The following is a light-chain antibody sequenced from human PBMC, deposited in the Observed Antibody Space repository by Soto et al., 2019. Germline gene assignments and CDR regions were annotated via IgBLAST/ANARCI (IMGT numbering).Light chain of an antibody. CDR1: ISNIGAGYG. Sequence: QSVLTQPPSVSGAPGQRVTLSCTGSISNIGAGYGVHWYQQLPGRAPKLLVYDNTKRHSGVPDRFSGSKSGTSASLAITGLQADDEADYYCQSYDSSLSGHVLFGGGTKLTVL. J-gene: IGLJ2*01. CDR3: QSYDSSLSGHVL. V-gene: IGLV1-40*01. CDR2: DNT.